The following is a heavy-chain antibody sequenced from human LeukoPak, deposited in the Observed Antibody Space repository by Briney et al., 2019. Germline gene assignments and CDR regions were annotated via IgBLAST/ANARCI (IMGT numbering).Heavy chain of an antibody. V-gene: IGHV6-1*01. Sequence: SQTLSLTCAISGDSISSNSAAWTWIRQSPSRGLEWLVRTYYRSKWYNEYAVSVKSRISINPDTAKNQFSLPLNSVTPEDTAVYYCARVSGTSWLDYWGQGTLATVSS. CDR2: TYYRSKWYN. CDR3: ARVSGTSWLDY. CDR1: GDSISSNSAA. J-gene: IGHJ4*02. D-gene: IGHD6-13*01.